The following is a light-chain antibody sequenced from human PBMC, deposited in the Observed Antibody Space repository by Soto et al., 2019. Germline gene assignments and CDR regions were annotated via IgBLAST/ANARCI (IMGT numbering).Light chain of an antibody. Sequence: EIVLTQSPATLSLSPGERATLSCRASQSVNSNLAWYQQNPGQAPRLLIFDASNRATGIPARFSGSGSGTDFTLTISSLEPEDFAVYYCQQHSNWPPYTFGQGTKLEIK. V-gene: IGKV3-11*01. CDR1: QSVNSN. J-gene: IGKJ2*01. CDR3: QQHSNWPPYT. CDR2: DAS.